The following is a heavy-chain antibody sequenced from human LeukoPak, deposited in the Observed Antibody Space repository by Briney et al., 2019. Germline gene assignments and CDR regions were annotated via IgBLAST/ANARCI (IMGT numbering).Heavy chain of an antibody. CDR1: GYTFTSYA. J-gene: IGHJ6*03. D-gene: IGHD2-2*03. Sequence: ASVKASCKASGYTFTSYALSWVRQAPGQGLEWMGWINAYNGNANYAQILQGRVTMTTDTSTSTAYMELRSLRSDDTAVYYCARDGYRLSGYFYYMDVWGKGTTVTVSS. V-gene: IGHV1-18*01. CDR2: INAYNGNA. CDR3: ARDGYRLSGYFYYMDV.